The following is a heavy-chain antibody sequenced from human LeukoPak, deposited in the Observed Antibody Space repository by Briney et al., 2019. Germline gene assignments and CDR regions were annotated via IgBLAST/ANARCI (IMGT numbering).Heavy chain of an antibody. CDR3: AEGDSITVFGVGFSPTFDN. Sequence: GGSLRLSCAASGFTFSNYAMSWVRQAPGKGLEWVSAVSDSGSRTYYADSAKGHFTISRDNSKNTLHLQMNSLAADATAIYYSAEGDSITVFGVGFSPTFDNWGQGTLVTVSS. CDR1: GFTFSNYA. V-gene: IGHV3-23*01. CDR2: VSDSGSRT. D-gene: IGHD3-3*01. J-gene: IGHJ4*02.